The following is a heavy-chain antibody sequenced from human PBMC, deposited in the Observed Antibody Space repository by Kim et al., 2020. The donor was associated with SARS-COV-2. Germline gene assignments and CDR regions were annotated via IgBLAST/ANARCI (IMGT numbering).Heavy chain of an antibody. Sequence: GGSLRLSCAASGFTFSSYAMSWVRQAPGKGLEWVSAISGSGGSTYYADSVKGRFTISRDNSKNTLYLQMNSLRAEDTAVYYCAKEGFITMVRGVSGYGMDVWGQGTTVTVSS. CDR1: GFTFSSYA. V-gene: IGHV3-23*01. CDR3: AKEGFITMVRGVSGYGMDV. J-gene: IGHJ6*02. D-gene: IGHD3-10*01. CDR2: ISGSGGST.